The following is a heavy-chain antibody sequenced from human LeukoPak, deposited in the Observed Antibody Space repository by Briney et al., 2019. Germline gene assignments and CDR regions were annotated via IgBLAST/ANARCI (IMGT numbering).Heavy chain of an antibody. CDR3: ARTVDTEPLGFDY. V-gene: IGHV3-11*04. Sequence: GGPLRLSCAASGFTFSDYYMSWIRQAPGKGMEWVSYISSSGSTLYYADSVKGRFPISRDNAKNSLYLQMNSLRAEDTAVYYCARTVDTEPLGFDYWGQGTLVTVSS. J-gene: IGHJ4*02. CDR2: ISSSGSTL. D-gene: IGHD5-18*01. CDR1: GFTFSDYY.